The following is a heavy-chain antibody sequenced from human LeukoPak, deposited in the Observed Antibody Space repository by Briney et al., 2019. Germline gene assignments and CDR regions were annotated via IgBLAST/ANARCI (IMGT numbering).Heavy chain of an antibody. CDR2: ISWNSGSI. CDR1: GFTFDDYA. Sequence: GGSLRLSCAASGFTFDDYAMHWVRQAPGKGLEWVSGISWNSGSIGYADSVKGRFTISRDNAKNSLYLQMNSLRAEDTALYYCAKGCPWFGVPADYYYGMDVWGQGTTVTVSS. CDR3: AKGCPWFGVPADYYYGMDV. J-gene: IGHJ6*02. D-gene: IGHD3-10*01. V-gene: IGHV3-9*01.